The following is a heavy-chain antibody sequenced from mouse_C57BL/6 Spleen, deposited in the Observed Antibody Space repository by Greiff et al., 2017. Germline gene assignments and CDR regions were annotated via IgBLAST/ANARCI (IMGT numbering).Heavy chain of an antibody. D-gene: IGHD3-3*01. V-gene: IGHV1-15*01. CDR2: IDPETGGT. CDR3: TRRGDAWFAY. J-gene: IGHJ3*01. CDR1: GYTFTDYE. Sequence: QVQLQQSGAELVRPGASVTLSCKASGYTFTDYEMHWVQQTPVHGLEWIGAIDPETGGTAYNQKFKGKAILTADKSSSTAYMELRSVTSEDSAVYYCTRRGDAWFAYWGQGTLVTVSA.